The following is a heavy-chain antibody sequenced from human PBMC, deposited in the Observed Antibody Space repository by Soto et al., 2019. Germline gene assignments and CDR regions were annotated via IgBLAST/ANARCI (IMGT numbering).Heavy chain of an antibody. D-gene: IGHD6-13*01. CDR1: GFTFSHYG. CDR3: ASGSWYVADY. CDR2: ISFDGSNN. J-gene: IGHJ4*02. V-gene: IGHV3-30*03. Sequence: QVQLVESGGGVVQPGRSLRLSCAASGFTFSHYGMHWVRQAPGKGLEWVAVISFDGSNNYYADSVKGRFTISRDNSMSTLSPQLSSLRPDDTTVYYCASGSWYVADYWGQGTVVTVSS.